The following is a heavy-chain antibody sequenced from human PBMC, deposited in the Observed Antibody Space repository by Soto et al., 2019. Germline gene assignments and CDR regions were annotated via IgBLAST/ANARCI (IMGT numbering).Heavy chain of an antibody. CDR3: ARGGYTGYVF. Sequence: QVQLQQWGAGLLKPSETLSLTCAVYGGSFSGYYWSWIRQPPGKGLEWIGEINHRGSTNFNPSLNSRVTISVDTSKNQFSLKLSSVTAADTAVYYCARGGYTGYVFWGHGTLVTVSS. J-gene: IGHJ4*01. D-gene: IGHD5-12*01. V-gene: IGHV4-34*01. CDR1: GGSFSGYY. CDR2: INHRGST.